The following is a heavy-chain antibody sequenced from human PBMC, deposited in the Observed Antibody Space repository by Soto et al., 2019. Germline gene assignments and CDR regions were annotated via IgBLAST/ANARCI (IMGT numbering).Heavy chain of an antibody. V-gene: IGHV1-18*01. D-gene: IGHD3-3*01. J-gene: IGHJ4*02. Sequence: GASVKLSCKGSGYTFTSYGISWVRHAPGQGLEWMGWISAYNGNTNYAQKLQGRVTMTTDTSTSTAYMELRSLRSDDTAVYYCAIARYYDFWSGHYTFDFWGQRTLLSVSS. CDR3: AIARYYDFWSGHYTFDF. CDR1: GYTFTSYG. CDR2: ISAYNGNT.